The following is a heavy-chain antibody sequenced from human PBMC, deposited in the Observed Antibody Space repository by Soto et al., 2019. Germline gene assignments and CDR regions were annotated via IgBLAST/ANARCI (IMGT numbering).Heavy chain of an antibody. D-gene: IGHD2-2*01. J-gene: IGHJ3*02. V-gene: IGHV1-3*01. Sequence: ASVKVSCKASGYTFTSYAMHWVRQAPGQRLEWMGWINAGNGNTKYSQKFQGRVTITRDTSASTAYMELSSLRSEGTAVYYCASRGIVVVDAFDIWGQGTMVTVSS. CDR2: INAGNGNT. CDR1: GYTFTSYA. CDR3: ASRGIVVVDAFDI.